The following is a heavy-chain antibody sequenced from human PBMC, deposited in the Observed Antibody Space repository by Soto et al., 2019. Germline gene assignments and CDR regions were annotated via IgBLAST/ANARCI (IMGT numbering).Heavy chain of an antibody. CDR2: INAGNGNR. Sequence: QVQLVQSGAEVKKPGASVKVSCKASGYTLTRYAMQWVRQAPGQRLEWMGWINAGNGNRKYSQKFQGRVTITRDTSASTGYMELSSLRSEDTAVYYCARGHFGSGRDLYYYGMDVWGQGTTVTVSS. D-gene: IGHD3-10*01. J-gene: IGHJ6*02. V-gene: IGHV1-3*01. CDR1: GYTLTRYA. CDR3: ARGHFGSGRDLYYYGMDV.